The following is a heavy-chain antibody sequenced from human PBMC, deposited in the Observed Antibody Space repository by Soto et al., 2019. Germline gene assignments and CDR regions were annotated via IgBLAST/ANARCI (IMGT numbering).Heavy chain of an antibody. D-gene: IGHD6-19*01. J-gene: IGHJ1*01. CDR1: GGSFSGYY. CDR2: INHSGIT. Sequence: PSETLSLTCAVYGGSFSGYYWSWIRQPPGKGLEWLGEINHSGITDYNPSLKSRITISIDTSKKQFSLKLNSVTAADTAVYYCAIATRMWLGGGGYWGQGTQVTVYS. V-gene: IGHV4-34*01. CDR3: AIATRMWLGGGGY.